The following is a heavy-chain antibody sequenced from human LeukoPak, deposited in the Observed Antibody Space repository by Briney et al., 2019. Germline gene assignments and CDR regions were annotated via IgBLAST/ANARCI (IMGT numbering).Heavy chain of an antibody. J-gene: IGHJ4*02. Sequence: PGGSLRLSCAASGFTFSSYEMNWVRQAPGKGLEWVSYISSSGSTIYYADSVKGRFTISRDNAKNSLYLQMNSLRAEDTAVYYCATVRWLQLLDYWGQGTLVTVSS. CDR1: GFTFSSYE. V-gene: IGHV3-48*03. CDR2: ISSSGSTI. D-gene: IGHD5-24*01. CDR3: ATVRWLQLLDY.